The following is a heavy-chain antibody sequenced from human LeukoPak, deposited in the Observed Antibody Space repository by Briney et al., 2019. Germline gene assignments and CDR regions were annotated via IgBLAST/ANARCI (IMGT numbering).Heavy chain of an antibody. J-gene: IGHJ4*02. D-gene: IGHD1-20*01. V-gene: IGHV3-30*03. Sequence: PGGSLRLSCAASGFTFSSYGMHWVRQAPGKGLEWVAVISHDESNKFYADSVKGRFTISRDNSKSTLYLQMNSLRGEDTAVYYCARHSLIGTTPFDYWGQGTLVTVSS. CDR1: GFTFSSYG. CDR2: ISHDESNK. CDR3: ARHSLIGTTPFDY.